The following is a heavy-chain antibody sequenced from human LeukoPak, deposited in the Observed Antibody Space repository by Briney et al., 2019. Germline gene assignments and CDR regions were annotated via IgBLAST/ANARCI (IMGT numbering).Heavy chain of an antibody. Sequence: GGSLRLSCAGSGFTFSSYDMNWVRQAPGKGLEWLSYISTSSRTIYYADSVKGRFTISRDNAKNSLYLQMNTLRAEDTAVYYCARGLGFWGQGTLVTVSS. V-gene: IGHV3-48*01. CDR3: ARGLGF. D-gene: IGHD6-25*01. J-gene: IGHJ4*02. CDR1: GFTFSSYD. CDR2: ISTSSRTI.